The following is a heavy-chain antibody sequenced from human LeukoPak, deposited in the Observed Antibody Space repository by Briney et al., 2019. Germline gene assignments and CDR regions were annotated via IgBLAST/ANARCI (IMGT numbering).Heavy chain of an antibody. D-gene: IGHD2-8*01. J-gene: IGHJ4*02. Sequence: GGSLTLSCDASGFTLGRYWMSWVRQAPGEGLEWVANIKQDGSEKYYVATGDGPFTISRDNAKNSMYLQMNSRRAEDTAVYYCARDQQGDGYCTNGVCAGPPFDYWGQGTLVTVSS. CDR3: ARDQQGDGYCTNGVCAGPPFDY. CDR1: GFTLGRYW. V-gene: IGHV3-7*01. CDR2: IKQDGSEK.